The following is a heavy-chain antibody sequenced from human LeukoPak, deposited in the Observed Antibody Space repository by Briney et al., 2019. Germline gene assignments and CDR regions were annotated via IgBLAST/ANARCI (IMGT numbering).Heavy chain of an antibody. Sequence: SETLSLTCAVSGYSISSGYYWGWFRQPPGKGLEWIGCIFHSANTYYNPSLKSRVSISVDTSKNQFSLKLTSVTAADSAVYYCARQGGSSNPYYYYYMDVWGKGTTVTVSS. D-gene: IGHD6-13*01. J-gene: IGHJ6*03. V-gene: IGHV4-38-2*01. CDR2: IFHSANT. CDR1: GYSISSGYY. CDR3: ARQGGSSNPYYYYYMDV.